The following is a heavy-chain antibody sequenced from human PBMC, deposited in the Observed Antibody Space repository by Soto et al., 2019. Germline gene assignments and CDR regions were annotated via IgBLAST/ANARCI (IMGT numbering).Heavy chain of an antibody. CDR3: AREGAFHFDY. J-gene: IGHJ4*02. CDR1: RYTFTSYS. V-gene: IGHV1-18*01. CDR2: ISAHNGDT. Sequence: QVQLVQSGAEVKKPGASVKVSCKASRYTFTSYSINWVRQAPGQGLEWMGWISAHNGDTDYAQKFQGRATMTTDTSTSAAYMPRRSLRADDTAVDYSAREGAFHFDYWGQGTLVTVSS.